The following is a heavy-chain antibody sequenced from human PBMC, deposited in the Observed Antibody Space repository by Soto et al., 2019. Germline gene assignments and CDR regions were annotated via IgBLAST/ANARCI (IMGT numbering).Heavy chain of an antibody. CDR1: GYTFTSYG. D-gene: IGHD3-22*01. V-gene: IGHV1-18*01. J-gene: IGHJ4*02. CDR3: ARIGRGHYYDSSGYH. CDR2: ISAYNGNT. Sequence: ASVKVSCKASGYTFTSYGISWVRQAPGQGLEWMGWISAYNGNTNYAQKLQGRVTMTTDTSTSTAYMELRSLRSDDTAVYYCARIGRGHYYDSSGYHWGQGTLVTVYS.